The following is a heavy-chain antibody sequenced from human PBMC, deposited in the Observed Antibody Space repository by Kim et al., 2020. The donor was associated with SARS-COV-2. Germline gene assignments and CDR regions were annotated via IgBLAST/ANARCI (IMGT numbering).Heavy chain of an antibody. CDR2: WYK. Sequence: WYKDYAVSVKGRISNSLDASQNQLSLQLNYMTPEDTAVYYCARGINSAFDIWGQGTVVTVSS. V-gene: IGHV6-1*01. D-gene: IGHD5-18*01. CDR3: ARGINSAFDI. J-gene: IGHJ3*02.